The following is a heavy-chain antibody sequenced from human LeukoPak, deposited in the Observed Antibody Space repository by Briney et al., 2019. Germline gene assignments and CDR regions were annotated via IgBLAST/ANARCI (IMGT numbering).Heavy chain of an antibody. Sequence: GASVKVSCKVSGYTLTELSMHWVRQAPGKGLEWMGGFDPEDGETIYAQKFQGRVTMTEDTSTDTAYMELSSLRSEDTAVYYCATSGSLEWLSDLGYWGQGTLVTVSS. V-gene: IGHV1-24*01. J-gene: IGHJ4*02. CDR2: FDPEDGET. CDR3: ATSGSLEWLSDLGY. D-gene: IGHD3-3*01. CDR1: GYTLTELS.